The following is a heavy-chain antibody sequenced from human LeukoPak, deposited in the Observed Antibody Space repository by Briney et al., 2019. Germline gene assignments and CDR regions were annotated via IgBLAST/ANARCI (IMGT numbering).Heavy chain of an antibody. CDR2: IYHSGST. D-gene: IGHD2-2*01. Sequence: SETLSLTCAVSGGSISSSNWWSWVRQPPGKGLEWIGEIYHSGSTNYNPSLKSRVTISVDTSKNQFSLKLSSVTAADTAVYYCARLRGYCSSTSCYAKYPFDYWGQGTLVTVSS. V-gene: IGHV4-4*02. CDR1: GGSISSSNW. J-gene: IGHJ4*02. CDR3: ARLRGYCSSTSCYAKYPFDY.